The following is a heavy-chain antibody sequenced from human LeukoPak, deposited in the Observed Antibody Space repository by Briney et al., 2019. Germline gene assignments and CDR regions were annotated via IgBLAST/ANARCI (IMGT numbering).Heavy chain of an antibody. D-gene: IGHD6-19*01. CDR3: AKDPAVAGTT. CDR2: INSDGSDT. CDR1: GFTFSSYG. Sequence: GGSLRLSCAASGFTFSSYGMHWVRQVSGKGLVWVSRINSDGSDTYYADSVKGRFTISRDNAKNTLYLQMNSLRAEDTAVYYCAKDPAVAGTTWGQGTLVTVSS. J-gene: IGHJ5*02. V-gene: IGHV3-74*01.